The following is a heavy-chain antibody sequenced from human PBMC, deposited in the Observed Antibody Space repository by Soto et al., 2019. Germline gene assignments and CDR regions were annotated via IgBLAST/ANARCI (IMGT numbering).Heavy chain of an antibody. D-gene: IGHD6-19*01. CDR1: GFTFSSYG. CDR2: IWYDGSNK. J-gene: IGHJ6*02. CDR3: SRVAVAGPAYYYYGMDV. Sequence: QVQLVESGGGVVQPGRSLRLSCAASGFTFSSYGMHWVRQAPGKGLDWVAVIWYDGSNKYYADSVKGRFTISRDNSKNTLYLQMHSLRAEDTAVYYCSRVAVAGPAYYYYGMDVWGQGTTVTVSS. V-gene: IGHV3-33*01.